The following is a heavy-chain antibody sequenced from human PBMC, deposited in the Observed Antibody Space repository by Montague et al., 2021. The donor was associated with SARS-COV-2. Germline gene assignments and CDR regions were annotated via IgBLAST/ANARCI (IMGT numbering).Heavy chain of an antibody. CDR1: GGSISSGSYY. CDR2: IYYSGTT. CDR3: ARPLVRGAPKAFDI. Sequence: SETLSLTCTVSGGSISSGSYYWNWIRQPAGKGLEWVGNIYYSGTTFINPSLKSRVTISVDASKSQFSLNLTSVTAADTAVYYCARPLVRGAPKAFDIWGQGALVIVSS. D-gene: IGHD3-10*01. V-gene: IGHV4-39*01. J-gene: IGHJ3*02.